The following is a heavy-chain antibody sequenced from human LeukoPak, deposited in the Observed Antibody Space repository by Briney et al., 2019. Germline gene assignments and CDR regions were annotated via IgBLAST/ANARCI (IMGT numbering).Heavy chain of an antibody. V-gene: IGHV4-34*01. Sequence: PSETLSLTCAVYGGSFSGYYWSWIRQPPGKGLEWIGEINHSGSTNYNPSLKSRVTISVDTSKNQFSLKLSSVTAADTAVYYCARGAYHYDSIMPWGSPGGRPDYFDYWGQGTLVTVSS. J-gene: IGHJ4*02. CDR2: INHSGST. CDR1: GGSFSGYY. CDR3: ARGAYHYDSIMPWGSPGGRPDYFDY. D-gene: IGHD3-22*01.